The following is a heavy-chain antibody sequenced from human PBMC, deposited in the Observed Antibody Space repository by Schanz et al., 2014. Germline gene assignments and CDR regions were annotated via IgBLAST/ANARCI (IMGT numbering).Heavy chain of an antibody. J-gene: IGHJ2*01. CDR2: INPNSGGT. Sequence: QVQLVQSGAEVKKPGASVKVSCTASGYTFTGYHMHWVRQAPGQGLEWMGWINPNSGGTNYAQKFQGRVTMTRDTSISSAYRELSRLRSDDTAVYYCARAGQDFEYSSLSPIWYFDLWGRGTLVTVSS. D-gene: IGHD6-6*01. CDR1: GYTFTGYH. V-gene: IGHV1-2*02. CDR3: ARAGQDFEYSSLSPIWYFDL.